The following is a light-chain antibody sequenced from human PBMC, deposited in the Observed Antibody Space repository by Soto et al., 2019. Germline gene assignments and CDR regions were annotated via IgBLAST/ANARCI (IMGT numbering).Light chain of an antibody. CDR3: QQYFNRPPYS. CDR2: GAA. V-gene: IGKV3-15*01. Sequence: EIVITQSPATLSLSPGERATLSCRASQSVSSSLAWYQQKPGQAPRLLIFGAATRATGIPARFSGSGSGTEFTLTISSLQSEDFAVYYSQQYFNRPPYSFGQGTKLEIK. CDR1: QSVSSS. J-gene: IGKJ2*03.